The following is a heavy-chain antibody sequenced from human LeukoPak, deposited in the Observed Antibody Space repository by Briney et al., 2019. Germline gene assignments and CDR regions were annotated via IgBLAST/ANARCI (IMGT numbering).Heavy chain of an antibody. D-gene: IGHD3-10*01. V-gene: IGHV1-8*01. CDR2: MNPKTGNT. CDR1: GYTFTSYD. Sequence: ASVKVSCKASGYTFTSYDINRVRQATGQGLEWMGWMNPKTGNTGYAQNFQGRVTMTRDTSISTAYMELSSLRSEDTAVYYCARGLFWFGDLKTHWFDPWGQGTQVTVSS. CDR3: ARGLFWFGDLKTHWFDP. J-gene: IGHJ5*02.